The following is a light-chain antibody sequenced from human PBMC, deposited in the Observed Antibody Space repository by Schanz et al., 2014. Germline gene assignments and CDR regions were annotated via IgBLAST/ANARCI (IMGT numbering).Light chain of an antibody. Sequence: QSALTQPASVSGSPGQSITISCTGTSSDVGGYNYVSWYQQHPGKAPKLMIYDVNNRPSGVSNRFSGSKSGNTASLAITGLQADDEADYYCSSYAGSHNYVFGTGTKLTVL. CDR2: DVN. V-gene: IGLV2-14*03. CDR3: SSYAGSHNYV. CDR1: SSDVGGYNY. J-gene: IGLJ1*01.